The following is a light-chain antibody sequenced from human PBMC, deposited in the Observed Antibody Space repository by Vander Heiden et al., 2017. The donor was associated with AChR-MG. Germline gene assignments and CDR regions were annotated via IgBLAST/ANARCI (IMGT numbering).Light chain of an antibody. J-gene: IGLJ2*01. CDR3: QAWDSTEQVV. CDR2: QDS. V-gene: IGLV3-1*01. Sequence: SYELTPPPSVSVSPGQTASITCSGDKLGDKYACWYQQKPGQSHVLVIYQDSKRPSGIPERFSGSNSGNTATLTISGTQAMDEADYYCQAWDSTEQVVFGGGTKLTVL. CDR1: KLGDKY.